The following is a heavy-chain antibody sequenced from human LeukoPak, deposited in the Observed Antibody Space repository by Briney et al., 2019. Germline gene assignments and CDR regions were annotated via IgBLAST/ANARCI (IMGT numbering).Heavy chain of an antibody. Sequence: PSETLSLTCTVSGGSISSSSYYWGWIRQPPGKGLEWIGSIYYSGSTYYNPSLKSRVTISVDTSKNQFSLKLSSVTAADTAVYYCARPTGIAALVWFDPWGQGTLVTVSS. D-gene: IGHD6-13*01. CDR3: ARPTGIAALVWFDP. CDR2: IYYSGST. CDR1: GGSISSSSYY. J-gene: IGHJ5*02. V-gene: IGHV4-39*01.